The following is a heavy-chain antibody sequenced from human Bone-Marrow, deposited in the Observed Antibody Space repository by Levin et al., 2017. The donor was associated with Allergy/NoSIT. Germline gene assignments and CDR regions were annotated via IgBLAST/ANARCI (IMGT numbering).Heavy chain of an antibody. D-gene: IGHD6-6*01. CDR2: IKSKTDGGTT. CDR1: GFTFSNAW. CDR3: TTDSSSSLLDY. Sequence: SCAASGFTFSNAWMSWVRQAPGKGLEWVGRIKSKTDGGTTDYAAPVKGRLTISREDSKNTLYLQMNSLKTEDTAVYYCTTDSSSSLLDYWGQGTLVTVSS. J-gene: IGHJ4*02. V-gene: IGHV3-15*01.